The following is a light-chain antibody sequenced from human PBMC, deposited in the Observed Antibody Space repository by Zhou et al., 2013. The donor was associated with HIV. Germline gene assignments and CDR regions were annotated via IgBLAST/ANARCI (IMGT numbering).Light chain of an antibody. CDR1: QYISSW. V-gene: IGKV1-5*03. J-gene: IGKJ1*01. Sequence: DIQMTQSPSTLSASVGDRVTITCRASQYISSWLAWYHQKPGKAPKVLIYKASSLETGVPSRFSGSGSGTEFTLTISSLQPDDFGTYFCQQYNSYPWTFGQGTRVGNQ. CDR2: KAS. CDR3: QQYNSYPWT.